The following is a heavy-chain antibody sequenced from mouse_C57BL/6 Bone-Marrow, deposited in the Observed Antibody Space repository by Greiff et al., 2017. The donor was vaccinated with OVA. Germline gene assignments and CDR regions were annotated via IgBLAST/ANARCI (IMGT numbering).Heavy chain of an antibody. CDR3: ARHEAGYGSSYDYAMDY. CDR1: GYTFTEYT. D-gene: IGHD1-1*01. V-gene: IGHV1-62-2*01. J-gene: IGHJ4*01. CDR2: FYPGSGSI. Sequence: QVQLQQSGAELVKPGASVKLSCKASGYTFTEYTIHWVKQRSGQGLEWIGWFYPGSGSIKYNENFKDKATLTADKSSSTVSMERSRLTSDDSAVYCWARHEAGYGSSYDYAMDYWGQGTSVTVSS.